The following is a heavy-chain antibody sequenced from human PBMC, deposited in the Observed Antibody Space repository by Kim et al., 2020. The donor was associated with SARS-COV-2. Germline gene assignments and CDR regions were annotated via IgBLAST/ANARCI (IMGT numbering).Heavy chain of an antibody. J-gene: IGHJ4*02. Sequence: GGSLRLSCAASGFTFSSDAMSWVRQAPGKGLEWVSEISGSGDSTDHADSVKGRFTISRDNSKNTLYLQMNSLRAEDTAVYYCARVRSAQFDYWGQGTLAT. D-gene: IGHD3-3*01. CDR3: ARVRSAQFDY. V-gene: IGHV3-23*01. CDR1: GFTFSSDA. CDR2: ISGSGDST.